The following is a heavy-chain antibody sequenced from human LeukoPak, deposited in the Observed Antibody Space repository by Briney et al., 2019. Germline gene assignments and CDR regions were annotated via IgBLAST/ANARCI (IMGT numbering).Heavy chain of an antibody. CDR2: IYYSGST. J-gene: IGHJ3*02. V-gene: IGHV4-59*01. CDR1: GGSISSYY. D-gene: IGHD3-3*01. CDR3: ARASFWSGYYRVDTFDI. Sequence: SETLSLTCTVSGGSISSYYWSWIRQPPGKGLEWIGYIYYSGSTNYNPSLKSRVTISVDTSKNQFSPKLSSVTAADTAVYYCARASFWSGYYRVDTFDIWGQGTMVTVSS.